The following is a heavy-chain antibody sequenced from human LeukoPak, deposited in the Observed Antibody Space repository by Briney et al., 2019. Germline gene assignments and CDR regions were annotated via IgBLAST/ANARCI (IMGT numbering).Heavy chain of an antibody. CDR1: GYTFTGYY. Sequence: ASVTVSCKASGYTFTGYYIHWVRQAPGQGLEWMGWINPNSGGTNYAQKFQGRVTMTSHTSISTAYMELSRLTSDDTAVYYCARDAIVRDYSNSDYWGQGTLVTVSS. D-gene: IGHD4-11*01. J-gene: IGHJ4*02. V-gene: IGHV1-2*02. CDR2: INPNSGGT. CDR3: ARDAIVRDYSNSDY.